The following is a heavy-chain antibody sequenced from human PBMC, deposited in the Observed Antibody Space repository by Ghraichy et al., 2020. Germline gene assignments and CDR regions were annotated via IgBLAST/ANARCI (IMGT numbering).Heavy chain of an antibody. CDR3: ARDQEWRAISSGFDP. D-gene: IGHD3-3*01. Sequence: SQTLSLTCTASGDSLNNYYWSWIRQPPGKGLEWIGSIYHNGRTKYNPSLKSRVTMSVDTSKNQFSLSLTSVTAADTAVFYCARDQEWRAISSGFDPWGQGTLVSVSP. CDR1: GDSLNNYY. V-gene: IGHV4-59*01. CDR2: IYHNGRT. J-gene: IGHJ5*02.